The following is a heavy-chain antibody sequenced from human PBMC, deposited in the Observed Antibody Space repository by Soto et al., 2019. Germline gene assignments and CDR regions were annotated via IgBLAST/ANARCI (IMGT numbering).Heavy chain of an antibody. J-gene: IGHJ3*02. D-gene: IGHD4-4*01. Sequence: SLRLSCAGSGFSFDDYAMHWVRQAPGKRLEWVSGISWNSGSIGYADSVRGRFTVSRDNAKNSLYLQMNSLRAEDTALYYCAKDLNNHYSTGGAFDIGGQATIVT. V-gene: IGHV3-9*01. CDR2: ISWNSGSI. CDR3: AKDLNNHYSTGGAFDI. CDR1: GFSFDDYA.